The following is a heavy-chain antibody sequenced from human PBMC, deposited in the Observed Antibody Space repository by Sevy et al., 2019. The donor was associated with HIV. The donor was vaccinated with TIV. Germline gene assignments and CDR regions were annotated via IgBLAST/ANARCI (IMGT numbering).Heavy chain of an antibody. Sequence: GGSLRLSCAASGFTFSSYSMNWVRQAPGKGMEWVSSISSSSSYIYYAHSVKGRFTISRDNAKNSLYLQMNSLRAEDTAVYYCARGRREYYYDSSGYYGYDAFDIWGQGTMVTVSS. CDR1: GFTFSSYS. CDR2: ISSSSSYI. V-gene: IGHV3-21*01. CDR3: ARGRREYYYDSSGYYGYDAFDI. J-gene: IGHJ3*02. D-gene: IGHD3-22*01.